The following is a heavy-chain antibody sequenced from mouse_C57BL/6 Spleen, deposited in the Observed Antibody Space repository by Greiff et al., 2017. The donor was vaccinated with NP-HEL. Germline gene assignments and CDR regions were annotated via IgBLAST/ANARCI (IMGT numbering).Heavy chain of an antibody. Sequence: EVQLQQSGPELVKPGDSVKISCKASGYSFTGYFMNWVMQSHGKSLEWIGRINPYNGDTFYNQKFKGKATLTVDKSSSTAHMELRSLTSEDSAVYYCARSSYDGYPYYFDYWGQGTTLTVSS. V-gene: IGHV1-20*01. CDR1: GYSFTGYF. CDR2: INPYNGDT. D-gene: IGHD2-3*01. J-gene: IGHJ2*01. CDR3: ARSSYDGYPYYFDY.